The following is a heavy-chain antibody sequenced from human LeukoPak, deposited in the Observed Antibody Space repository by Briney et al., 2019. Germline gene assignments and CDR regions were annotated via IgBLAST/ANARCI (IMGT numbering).Heavy chain of an antibody. CDR1: GFTFSSYA. CDR3: ASTTRGGTYYYYMDV. D-gene: IGHD1-1*01. Sequence: PGGSLRLSCAASGFTFSSYAMHWVRQAPGKGLEWVSVIYSGGSAYYADSVKGRFTVSRDNSKNTLYLQMNSLRAEDTAVYFCASTTRGGTYYYYMDVWGKGTTVTISS. V-gene: IGHV3-53*01. J-gene: IGHJ6*03. CDR2: IYSGGSA.